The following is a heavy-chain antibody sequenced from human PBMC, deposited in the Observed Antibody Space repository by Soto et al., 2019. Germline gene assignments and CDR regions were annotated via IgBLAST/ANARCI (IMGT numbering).Heavy chain of an antibody. V-gene: IGHV4-4*02. CDR1: SGSISSSNW. D-gene: IGHD6-13*01. CDR2: IYHSGST. Sequence: QVQLQESGPGLVKPSGTLSLTCAVSSGSISSSNWWSWVRQPPGKGLEWIGEIYHSGSTNYNPSLKSRVTISVDKSKNQFSLTLSSVTAADTAVYYCARAGIAAAGTRNWFDPWGQGTLVTVSS. J-gene: IGHJ5*02. CDR3: ARAGIAAAGTRNWFDP.